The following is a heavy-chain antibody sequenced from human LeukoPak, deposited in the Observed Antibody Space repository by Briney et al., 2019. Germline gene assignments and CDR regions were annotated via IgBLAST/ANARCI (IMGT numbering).Heavy chain of an antibody. D-gene: IGHD4-11*01. CDR2: INWNGGST. J-gene: IGHJ4*02. V-gene: IGHV3-20*04. CDR3: TRDRYSDSPQRLDY. Sequence: ETLSLTCAVYGGSFSGYYWSWVRQAPGKGLEWVSYINWNGGSTSYADSVKGRFTISRDNAKNSLYLQMNSLRAEDTALYYCTRDRYSDSPQRLDYWGQGTLVTVSS. CDR1: GGSFSGYY.